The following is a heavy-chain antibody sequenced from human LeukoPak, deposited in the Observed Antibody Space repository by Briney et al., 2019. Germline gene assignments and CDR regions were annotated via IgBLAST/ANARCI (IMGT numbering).Heavy chain of an antibody. J-gene: IGHJ4*02. Sequence: GGSLRLSCAASGFTFSSYAMSWVRQAPGKGLEWVSGISGSGGSTYYADSVKGRFTISRDNSKNTLYLQMNSLRAEDTAAYYCAKDRVSVVPRSFDYWGQGTLVTVSS. D-gene: IGHD4-23*01. CDR3: AKDRVSVVPRSFDY. CDR2: ISGSGGST. V-gene: IGHV3-23*01. CDR1: GFTFSSYA.